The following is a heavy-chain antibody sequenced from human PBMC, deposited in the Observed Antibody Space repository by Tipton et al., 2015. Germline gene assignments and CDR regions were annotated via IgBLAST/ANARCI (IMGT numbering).Heavy chain of an antibody. D-gene: IGHD5-12*01. J-gene: IGHJ5*02. CDR2: IKQDGSEI. CDR1: GFTFSSYW. CDR3: ARPLYSGYDGGFDP. V-gene: IGHV3-7*01. Sequence: SLRLSCADSGFTFSSYWMSWVRQAPGKGLEWVANIKQDGSEIYYVDSVKGRFTISRDNAKNSLYLQMNSLRVEDTAIYYCARPLYSGYDGGFDPWGQGTLVTVSS.